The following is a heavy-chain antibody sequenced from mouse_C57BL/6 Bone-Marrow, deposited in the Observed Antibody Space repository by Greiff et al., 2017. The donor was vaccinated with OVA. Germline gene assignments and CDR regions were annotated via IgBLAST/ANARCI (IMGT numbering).Heavy chain of an antibody. CDR2: IYPRSGNT. J-gene: IGHJ2*01. CDR3: AYYYGKDYFDY. D-gene: IGHD1-1*01. CDR1: GYTFTSYG. Sequence: QVQLKQSGAELARPGASVKLSCKASGYTFTSYGISWVKQRTGQGLEWIGEIYPRSGNTYYNEKFKGKATLTADKSSSTAYMELRSLTSEDSAVYFCAYYYGKDYFDYWGQGTTLTVSS. V-gene: IGHV1-81*01.